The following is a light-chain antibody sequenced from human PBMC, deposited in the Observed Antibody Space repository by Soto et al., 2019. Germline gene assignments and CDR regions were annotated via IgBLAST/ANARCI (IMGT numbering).Light chain of an antibody. CDR3: AAWDDSLSGVV. CDR1: ISSIGSNF. Sequence: QSVLTQSPSASGTPGQRVTISCSGSISSIGSNFIYWYQQLPGTAPKLLIYRNNERPSGVPDRFSGSKSGTSASLAISGLRSEDEADYHCAAWDDSLSGVVFGGGTKLTVL. J-gene: IGLJ2*01. CDR2: RNN. V-gene: IGLV1-47*01.